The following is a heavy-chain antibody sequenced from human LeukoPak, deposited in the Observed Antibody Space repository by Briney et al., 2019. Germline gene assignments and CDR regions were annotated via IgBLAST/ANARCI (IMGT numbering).Heavy chain of an antibody. V-gene: IGHV3-30*03. J-gene: IGHJ4*02. CDR2: ISYDGSNK. CDR1: GFTFSSYG. Sequence: GGSLRLSCAASGFTFSSYGMHWVRQAPGKGLEWVAVISYDGSNKYYADSVKGRFTISRDNSKNTLYLQMNSLRAEDTAVYYCARGSRTRYCSSTSCAFDYWGQGTLVTVSS. D-gene: IGHD2-2*01. CDR3: ARGSRTRYCSSTSCAFDY.